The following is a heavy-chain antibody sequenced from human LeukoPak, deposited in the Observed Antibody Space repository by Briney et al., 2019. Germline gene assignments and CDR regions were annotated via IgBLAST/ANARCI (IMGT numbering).Heavy chain of an antibody. D-gene: IGHD1-26*01. V-gene: IGHV3-21*04. CDR1: GFTFSTYT. CDR2: ISSGSRDI. Sequence: GGSLRLSCVVSGFTFSTYTMNWVRQAPGKGLEWVSSISSGSRDIYYADSLKGRFTISRDNAKNSLYLQMNSLRADDTAVYYCAKDYLGGSYSFDYWGQGTLVTVSS. J-gene: IGHJ4*02. CDR3: AKDYLGGSYSFDY.